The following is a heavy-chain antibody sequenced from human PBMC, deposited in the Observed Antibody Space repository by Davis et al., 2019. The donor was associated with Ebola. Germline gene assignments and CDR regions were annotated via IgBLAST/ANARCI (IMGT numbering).Heavy chain of an antibody. D-gene: IGHD3-10*01. CDR1: GYTFTRYW. CDR2: IFPDDSDA. Sequence: GGSLRLSCKASGYTFTRYWIVWVRQMPGKGLEWMGFIFPDDSDATYSPSFQGQVTFSADKSSSTAYLQWSSLKASDTAMYYCARKTMLRGHIRSFDYWGQGTLVTVSS. CDR3: ARKTMLRGHIRSFDY. J-gene: IGHJ4*02. V-gene: IGHV5-51*01.